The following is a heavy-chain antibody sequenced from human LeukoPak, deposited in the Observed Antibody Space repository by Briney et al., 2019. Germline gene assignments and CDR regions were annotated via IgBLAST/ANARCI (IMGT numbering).Heavy chain of an antibody. D-gene: IGHD3-22*01. CDR3: ACNHDCDDSGFLSPMDS. CDR1: LDTARTTS. CDR2: IYSGGST. J-gene: IGHJ4*02. Sequence: GSLRLSCVGFLDTARTTSMWCGCQAPGKGLEWASVIYSGGSTFYADPVKGRFTTSRDNSKNTLYLQMNSLRAEDTAVYYCACNHDCDDSGFLSPMDSWGQGTLVTVSS. V-gene: IGHV3-66*01.